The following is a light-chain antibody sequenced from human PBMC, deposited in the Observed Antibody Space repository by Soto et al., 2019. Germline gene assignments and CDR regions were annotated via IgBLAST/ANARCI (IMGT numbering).Light chain of an antibody. Sequence: QSALIQPPSASGSPGQSVTISCTGTSSDVGGYNYVSWHQQHPGKAPKLMIYEVSKRPSGVPDRFSGSKSVNTASLTVSGLQAEDEADYYCSSYAGSNNVVFGGGTQLTVL. CDR2: EVS. CDR3: SSYAGSNNVV. J-gene: IGLJ2*01. CDR1: SSDVGGYNY. V-gene: IGLV2-8*01.